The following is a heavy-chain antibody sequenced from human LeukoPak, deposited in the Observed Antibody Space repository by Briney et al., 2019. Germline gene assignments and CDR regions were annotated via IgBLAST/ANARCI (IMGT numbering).Heavy chain of an antibody. CDR3: AREMGDREFYFDY. J-gene: IGHJ4*02. D-gene: IGHD3-10*01. CDR1: GGTFSNFA. CDR2: IIPIVDVT. Sequence: SVKVSCKASGGTFSNFAFSWVRQAPGQGLQWVGRIIPIVDVTSYAQNFKGRVTITVDESTTTAYMELSSLRSEDTAVYYCAREMGDREFYFDYWGQGTLVTVSS. V-gene: IGHV1-69*04.